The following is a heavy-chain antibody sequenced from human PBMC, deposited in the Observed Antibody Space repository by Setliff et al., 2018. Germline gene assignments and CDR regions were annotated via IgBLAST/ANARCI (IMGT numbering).Heavy chain of an antibody. V-gene: IGHV3-74*01. CDR3: ARDSYTSPDY. CDR1: GFTFNTYW. J-gene: IGHJ4*02. CDR2: INRDGSYT. Sequence: GGSLRLSCAASGFTFNTYWMTWVRQAPGKGLVWVSRINRDGSYTVYADSVEGRFTISRDNAKNTLYLQMNSLGAEDTAVYYCARDSYTSPDYWGQGTLVTVSS. D-gene: IGHD6-13*01.